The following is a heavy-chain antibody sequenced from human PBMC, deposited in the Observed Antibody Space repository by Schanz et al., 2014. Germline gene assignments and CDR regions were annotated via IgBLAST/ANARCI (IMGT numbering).Heavy chain of an antibody. Sequence: VQLAESGGGLVQPGGSLRLSCAASEFTFSTDAMSWVRQAPGKGLEWVAVIWSDGTNEYYADSVKGRFTISGDSSKYTVYLQMNSLRADDTAVYYCAKGPYDYYYMDVWGNGTTVTVSS. CDR1: EFTFSTDA. V-gene: IGHV3-33*08. CDR2: IWSDGTNE. J-gene: IGHJ6*03. D-gene: IGHD2-2*01. CDR3: AKGPYDYYYMDV.